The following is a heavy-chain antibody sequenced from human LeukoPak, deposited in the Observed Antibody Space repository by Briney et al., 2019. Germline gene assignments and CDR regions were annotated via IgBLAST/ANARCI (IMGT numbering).Heavy chain of an antibody. CDR2: INHSGTN. Sequence: SETLSLTCAIYGVSFTDYYWSWVRQPPGKGLEWVGEINHSGTNNNNPSPKSRVTISVATSKNQFSLKLCSVTTADTAVYYCARRIVSIAAAGTWFDPWGQGTPVTVSS. CDR3: ARRIVSIAAAGTWFDP. D-gene: IGHD6-13*01. V-gene: IGHV4-34*01. J-gene: IGHJ5*02. CDR1: GVSFTDYY.